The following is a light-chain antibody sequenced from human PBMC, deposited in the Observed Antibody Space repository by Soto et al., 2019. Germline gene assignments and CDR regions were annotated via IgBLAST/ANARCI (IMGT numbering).Light chain of an antibody. CDR1: ALSRRY. V-gene: IGLV3-25*03. CDR2: KDT. Sequence: SYELIQPPSVSVSPGQTARITCSGDALSRRYTYWYQQRPGRAPVLVIYKDTERPSGIPERFSGSTSGTIVTLTISGVQAGDEADYYCQSTDSSFAYVFGTGTKLTVL. CDR3: QSTDSSFAYV. J-gene: IGLJ1*01.